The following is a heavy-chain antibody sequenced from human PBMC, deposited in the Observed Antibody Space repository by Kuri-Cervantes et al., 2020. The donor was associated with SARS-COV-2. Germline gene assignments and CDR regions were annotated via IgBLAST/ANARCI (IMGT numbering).Heavy chain of an antibody. D-gene: IGHD4-17*01. CDR1: GFTFSSYA. J-gene: IGHJ4*02. Sequence: GGSLRLSCAASGFTFSSYAMHWVRQAPGKGLEWVAVIPYDGSNKYYADSVKGRFTISRDNSKNTLYLQMNSLRAEDTAVYYCAGIYGDYDLDYWGQGTLVTVSS. CDR3: AGIYGDYDLDY. V-gene: IGHV3-30-3*01. CDR2: IPYDGSNK.